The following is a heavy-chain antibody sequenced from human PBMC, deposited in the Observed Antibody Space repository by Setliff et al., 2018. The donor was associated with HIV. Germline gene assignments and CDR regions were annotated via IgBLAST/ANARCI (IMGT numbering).Heavy chain of an antibody. CDR3: AGGKDTSSYSPSHYYYYMDV. CDR2: INHYGAT. V-gene: IGHV4-34*01. J-gene: IGHJ6*03. CDR1: GGTFSIYY. Sequence: SETLSLTCAVYGGTFSIYYWSWIRQPPGKGLQWIGEINHYGATYYNPSLRGRVTISTDTSKNQFSLTLTSVTAADTAVYYCAGGKDTSSYSPSHYYYYMDVWGKGTTVTVSS. D-gene: IGHD2-2*01.